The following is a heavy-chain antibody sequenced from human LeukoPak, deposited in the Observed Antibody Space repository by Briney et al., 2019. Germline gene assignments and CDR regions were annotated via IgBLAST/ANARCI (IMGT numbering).Heavy chain of an antibody. J-gene: IGHJ5*02. Sequence: GRPLRLSCAASGFTFSSYAMSWVRQAPGKGLEGVSAISGSGGSTYYADSVKGRFTISRDNSKNTLYLQMNSLRAEDTAVYYCAKDRRPVVTASDHWGQGTLVTVSS. CDR2: ISGSGGST. CDR1: GFTFSSYA. D-gene: IGHD2-21*02. V-gene: IGHV3-23*01. CDR3: AKDRRPVVTASDH.